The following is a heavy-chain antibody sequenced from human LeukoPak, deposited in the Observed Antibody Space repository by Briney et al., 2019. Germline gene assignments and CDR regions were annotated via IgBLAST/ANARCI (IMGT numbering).Heavy chain of an antibody. CDR1: GYTFTSYY. J-gene: IGHJ4*02. D-gene: IGHD3-22*01. Sequence: ASVKVSCKASGYTFTSYYMHWVRQPPGPGLEWKGIINPSGGSTSYAQKFQGRVTMPRDTSTSTVYMELSSLRSEDTAVYYCARETVTYYYDSSGYGVDWGQGTLVTVSS. CDR2: INPSGGST. V-gene: IGHV1-46*01. CDR3: ARETVTYYYDSSGYGVD.